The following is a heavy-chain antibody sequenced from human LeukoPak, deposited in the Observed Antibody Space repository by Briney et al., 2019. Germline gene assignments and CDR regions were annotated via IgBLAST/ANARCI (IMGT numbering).Heavy chain of an antibody. D-gene: IGHD3-22*01. CDR2: INPNTGGT. J-gene: IGHJ4*02. Sequence: ASVKVSCKASGYIFTVYHMHWVRQAPGQGLEWMGWINPNTGGTYYAQNFQGRVTMTRDTSFSTAYMELSRLASDDTAIYYCAKDVYWYDSSGYAVDYWGQGTLVTVSS. CDR1: GYIFTVYH. CDR3: AKDVYWYDSSGYAVDY. V-gene: IGHV1-2*02.